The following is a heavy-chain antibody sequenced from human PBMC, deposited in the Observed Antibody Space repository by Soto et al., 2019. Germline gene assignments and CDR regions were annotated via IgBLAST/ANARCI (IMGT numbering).Heavy chain of an antibody. V-gene: IGHV3-23*01. CDR2: ISGSGGST. D-gene: IGHD6-6*01. CDR1: GFTFSSYA. CDR3: ATVKSSIAARYAFDI. J-gene: IGHJ3*02. Sequence: GGSLRLSCAASGFTFSSYAMSWVRQAPGKGLEWVSAISGSGGSTYYADSVKGQITITRDNSKNTMVLQINRLTAEDAAVYYCATVKSSIAARYAFDIWGQGTMVTVSS.